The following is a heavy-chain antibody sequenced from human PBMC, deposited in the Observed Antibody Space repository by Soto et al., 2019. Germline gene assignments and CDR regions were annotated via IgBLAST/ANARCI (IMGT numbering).Heavy chain of an antibody. Sequence: SESLSLAGTVSVGSGSSGSHYWSWILQPPGKGLEWIGYIYYSGSTNYNPSLKSRVTISVDTSKNQFSLKLSSVTAADTAVYYCARVWGDTDSSGYRTYYYYGMDVWGQGTTVTVSS. J-gene: IGHJ6*02. CDR1: VGSGSSGSHY. D-gene: IGHD3-22*01. CDR3: ARVWGDTDSSGYRTYYYYGMDV. V-gene: IGHV4-61*01. CDR2: IYYSGST.